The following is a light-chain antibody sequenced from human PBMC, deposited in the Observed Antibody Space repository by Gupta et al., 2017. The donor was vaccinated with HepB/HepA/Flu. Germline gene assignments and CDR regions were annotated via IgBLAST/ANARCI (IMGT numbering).Light chain of an antibody. J-gene: IGLJ3*02. V-gene: IGLV2-14*03. CDR1: NNDVGRFNY. CDR3: TSYKNSITWV. CDR2: DVT. Sequence: SALTQHASVSGATGQSITISCTGTNNDVGRFNYLSWFQQHPGNAPILMIYDVTNRPSGVSDRFAASKSGTTAATTTSVLLAEDDAYYYYTSYKNSITWVFGGVTKLTVL.